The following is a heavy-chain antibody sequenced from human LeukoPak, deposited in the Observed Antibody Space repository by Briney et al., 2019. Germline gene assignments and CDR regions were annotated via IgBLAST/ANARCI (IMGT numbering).Heavy chain of an antibody. J-gene: IGHJ4*02. CDR1: GGTFSFYA. Sequence: SVEVSCKAFGGTFSFYAINWVRQAPGQGLEWMGRIIPIPGMANYAQKFQGRVTITADSSTSTAYMEVSSLRSEDTAVYYCARAVVVARGLMAYFDYWGQGTLVTVSS. CDR3: ARAVVVARGLMAYFDY. D-gene: IGHD3-10*01. V-gene: IGHV1-69*04. CDR2: IIPIPGMA.